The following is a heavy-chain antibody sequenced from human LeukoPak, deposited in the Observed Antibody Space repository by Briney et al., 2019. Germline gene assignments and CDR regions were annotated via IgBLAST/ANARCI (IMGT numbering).Heavy chain of an antibody. D-gene: IGHD3-10*01. CDR3: ARDRARNGWGGLVDY. J-gene: IGHJ4*02. Sequence: PGGSLRLSCAASGFTFSSYGMHWVRQAPGKGLEWVAVIWYDGSNKYYADSVKGRFTISRDNSKNTLYLQMNSLRAEDTAVYYCARDRARNGWGGLVDYWGQGTLVTVSS. CDR1: GFTFSSYG. CDR2: IWYDGSNK. V-gene: IGHV3-33*01.